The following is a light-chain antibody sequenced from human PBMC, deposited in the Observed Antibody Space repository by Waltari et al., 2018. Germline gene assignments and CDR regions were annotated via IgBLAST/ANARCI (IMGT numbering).Light chain of an antibody. V-gene: IGKV3-11*01. J-gene: IGKJ4*01. CDR1: QSVSVY. CDR3: QQGSNWVT. Sequence: EIVLTQSPATLSLSPGERATLSCRASQSVSVYLAWYQQKPGQAPRLLIYDASNRAPGIPARCSGSGSGTDFTLTISSLEPEDFAVYYCQQGSNWVTFGGGTKVEIK. CDR2: DAS.